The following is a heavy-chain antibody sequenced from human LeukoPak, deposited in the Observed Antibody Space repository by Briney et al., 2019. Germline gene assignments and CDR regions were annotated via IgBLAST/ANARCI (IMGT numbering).Heavy chain of an antibody. CDR1: GFIFTNYF. CDR2: IKHDGSEK. V-gene: IGHV3-7*01. D-gene: IGHD3-3*01. Sequence: GGSLRLSCAASGFIFTNYFMSWVRQAPGKGLEWVASIKHDGSEKYYVDSVRGRFTISRDNTRNSLYLQMSSLRAEDTAVYYCATDRGWRTSGYYLYYFEYWGQGTLVTFSS. J-gene: IGHJ4*02. CDR3: ATDRGWRTSGYYLYYFEY.